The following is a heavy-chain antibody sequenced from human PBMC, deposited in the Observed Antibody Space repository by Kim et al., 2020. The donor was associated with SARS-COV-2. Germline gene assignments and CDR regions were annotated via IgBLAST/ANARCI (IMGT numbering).Heavy chain of an antibody. J-gene: IGHJ4*02. CDR3: ARGHLGELSSNDY. Sequence: YADSVKGRFTISRDNAKNTPDLQMNSLRAEDTAVYYCARGHLGELSSNDYWGQGTLVTVSS. D-gene: IGHD3-16*02. V-gene: IGHV3-74*01.